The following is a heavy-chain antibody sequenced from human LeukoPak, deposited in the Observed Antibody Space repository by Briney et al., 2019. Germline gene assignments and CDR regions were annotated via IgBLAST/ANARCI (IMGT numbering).Heavy chain of an antibody. J-gene: IGHJ4*02. CDR2: IWYDGSEK. D-gene: IGHD1-1*01. Sequence: GGSLRLSCSASGFTFSTYGMHWVRQAPGKGLEWVAVIWYDGSEKYYADSVKGRFTISRDNSKNTLYLQMNSLRAEDTALYYCAKDLTTGSLSSDCWGQGTLVTVSS. CDR3: AKDLTTGSLSSDC. CDR1: GFTFSTYG. V-gene: IGHV3-33*06.